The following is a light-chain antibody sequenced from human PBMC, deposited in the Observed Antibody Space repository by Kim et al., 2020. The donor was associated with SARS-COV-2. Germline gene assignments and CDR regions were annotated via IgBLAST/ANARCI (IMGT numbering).Light chain of an antibody. CDR3: QHCGSLPV. Sequence: EVVLTQSPGTLSLSPGERATLSCRASQSASSTYLAWYQQKPGQAPRVLIYGATSRATGIPDRFGGSGSGTDFTLTISRLEPEDFAVYYCQHCGSLPVFGQGTKVDIK. J-gene: IGKJ1*01. CDR2: GAT. CDR1: QSASSTY. V-gene: IGKV3-20*01.